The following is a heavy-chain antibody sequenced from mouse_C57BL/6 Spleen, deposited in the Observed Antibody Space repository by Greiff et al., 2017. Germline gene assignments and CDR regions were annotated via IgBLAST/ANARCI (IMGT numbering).Heavy chain of an antibody. CDR3: APDYGSSSWYFDV. CDR2: INPNNGGT. CDR1: GYTFTDYY. D-gene: IGHD1-1*01. J-gene: IGHJ1*03. Sequence: EVQLQQSGPELVKPGASVKISCKASGYTFTDYYMNWVKQSHGKSLEWIGDINPNNGGTSYNQKFKGKDTLTVDKSSSTAYMELRSLTSEDSAVYYYAPDYGSSSWYFDVWGTGTTVTVSS. V-gene: IGHV1-26*01.